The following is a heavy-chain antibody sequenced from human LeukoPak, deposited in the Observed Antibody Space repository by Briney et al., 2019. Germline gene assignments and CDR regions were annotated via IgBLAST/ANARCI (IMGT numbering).Heavy chain of an antibody. CDR3: AKGYCSGGSCYSSDWFDP. CDR1: GFTFSSYG. CDR2: IWYEGSNK. Sequence: GRSLRLSCAASGFTFSSYGMHWVRQAPGKGLEWVAVIWYEGSNKYYADSVKGRFTISRDNSKNTLYLQMNSLRAEDTAVYYCAKGYCSGGSCYSSDWFDPWGHGTLVTVSS. V-gene: IGHV3-33*06. D-gene: IGHD2-15*01. J-gene: IGHJ5*02.